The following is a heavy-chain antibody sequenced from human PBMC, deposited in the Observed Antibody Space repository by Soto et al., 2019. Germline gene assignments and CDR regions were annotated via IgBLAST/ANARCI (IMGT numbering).Heavy chain of an antibody. J-gene: IGHJ6*02. CDR1: GYTFTGYY. Sequence: ASVKVSCKASGYTFTGYYMHWLRQAPGQGLEWMGWIHPNSGGTNYAQKFQGRVTMTRDTSISTAYMELSRLRSDDTAVYYCARTRGETYYYDSSGSLGYYGMDVWGQGTTVTVSS. CDR3: ARTRGETYYYDSSGSLGYYGMDV. V-gene: IGHV1-2*02. CDR2: IHPNSGGT. D-gene: IGHD3-22*01.